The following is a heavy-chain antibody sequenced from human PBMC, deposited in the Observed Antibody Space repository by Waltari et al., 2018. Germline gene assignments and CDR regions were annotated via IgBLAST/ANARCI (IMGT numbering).Heavy chain of an antibody. CDR3: ARGRRRKANYYDSSGYAYFQH. CDR2: INHSGST. J-gene: IGHJ1*01. D-gene: IGHD3-22*01. V-gene: IGHV4-34*01. CDR1: GGSFSGYY. Sequence: QVQLQQWGAGLLKPSETLSLTCAVYGGSFSGYYWPWIRQPPGKGLGWIGEINHSGSTNYNPSLKSRVTISVDTSKNQFSLKLSSVTAADTAVYYCARGRRRKANYYDSSGYAYFQHWGQGTLVTVSS.